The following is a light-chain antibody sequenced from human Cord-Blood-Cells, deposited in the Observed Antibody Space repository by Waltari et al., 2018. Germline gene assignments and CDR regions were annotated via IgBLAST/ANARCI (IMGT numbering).Light chain of an antibody. CDR2: GAS. V-gene: IGKV3-15*01. J-gene: IGKJ1*01. CDR3: QQYNNWPRT. CDR1: QSVSSN. Sequence: EIVMTQSPATLSVSPGERATLSCRASQSVSSNLAWYQQKPGHAPRLLIYGASTRATGIPARFSGSGSGTEFTLTISSLQSEDFAVYYCQQYNNWPRTFGQETKVEIK.